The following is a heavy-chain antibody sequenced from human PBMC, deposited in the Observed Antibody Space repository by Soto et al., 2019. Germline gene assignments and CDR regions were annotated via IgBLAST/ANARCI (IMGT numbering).Heavy chain of an antibody. V-gene: IGHV4-59*12. J-gene: IGHJ4*02. CDR1: GGSISTYY. Sequence: PSETLSLTCTVSGGSISTYYCTWLRQPPGKGLEWIGYVYYSGSTEYNPSLTSRVTISVDMSKNQFSLKLSSVTAADTAVYYCARRRRWTTVTTHDRTRPFDYPGQGTLVTLPS. D-gene: IGHD4-17*01. CDR2: VYYSGST. CDR3: ARRRRWTTVTTHDRTRPFDY.